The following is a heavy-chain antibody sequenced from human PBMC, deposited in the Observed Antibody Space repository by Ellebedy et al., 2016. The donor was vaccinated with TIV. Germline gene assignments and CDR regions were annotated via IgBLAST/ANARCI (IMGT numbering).Heavy chain of an antibody. CDR3: KENTKYYYYYGMDV. CDR2: ISGSGGGT. CDR1: GFSFDTYA. J-gene: IGHJ6*02. Sequence: PGGSLRLSCAASGFSFDTYAMNWVRQAPGKGLEWVSLISGSGGGTYYADSAKGRFTISRDNSENTLYLQMDSLRPEDTAVYYKKENTKYYYYYGMDVWGLGTTVTVSS. V-gene: IGHV3-23*01.